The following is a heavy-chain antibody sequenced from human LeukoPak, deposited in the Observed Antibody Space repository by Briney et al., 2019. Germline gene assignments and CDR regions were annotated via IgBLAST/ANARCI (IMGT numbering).Heavy chain of an antibody. CDR3: AKVRYYYDSSGYYFDY. D-gene: IGHD3-22*01. CDR2: ISGSGGST. J-gene: IGHJ4*02. V-gene: IGHV3-23*01. CDR1: GFTFSSYA. Sequence: GGSLRLSCAASGFTFSSYAMSWVRQAPGKGLEWVSAISGSGGSTYYADSVKGRFTISRDNSKNTLYLQMNSLRAEDTAVYYCAKVRYYYDSSGYYFDYWGQGTLATVSS.